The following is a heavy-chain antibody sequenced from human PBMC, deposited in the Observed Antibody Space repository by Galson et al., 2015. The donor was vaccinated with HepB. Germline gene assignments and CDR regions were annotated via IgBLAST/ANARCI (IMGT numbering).Heavy chain of an antibody. CDR3: ARDSLQLRAHDY. Sequence: SLRLSCAASGFTFSGYAMHWVRQAPGKGLEWVAVISYDGSNKYYADSVKGRFTISRDNSKNTLYLQMNSLRAEDTAVYYCARDSLQLRAHDYWGQGTLVTVSS. V-gene: IGHV3-30*04. J-gene: IGHJ4*02. CDR1: GFTFSGYA. CDR2: ISYDGSNK. D-gene: IGHD2-2*01.